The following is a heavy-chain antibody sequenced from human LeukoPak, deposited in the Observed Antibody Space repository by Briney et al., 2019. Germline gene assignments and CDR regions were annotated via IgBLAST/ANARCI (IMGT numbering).Heavy chain of an antibody. Sequence: GGSLRLSCAASGFTVSSNYMSWVRQGPGKGLGWGSVIYRVGITYYADSVKGRFTISRDNSKNTLYLQMNGLRAEDTAVYYCARELYYYDSSGYYRYFDYWGQGTLVTVSS. V-gene: IGHV3-66*02. D-gene: IGHD3-22*01. CDR1: GFTVSSNY. CDR2: IYRVGIT. CDR3: ARELYYYDSSGYYRYFDY. J-gene: IGHJ4*02.